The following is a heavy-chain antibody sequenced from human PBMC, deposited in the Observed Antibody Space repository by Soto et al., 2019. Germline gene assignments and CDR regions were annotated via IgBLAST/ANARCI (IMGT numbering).Heavy chain of an antibody. D-gene: IGHD6-19*01. V-gene: IGHV3-7*01. Sequence: RGSLRLSCAASGFTFSSYWMSWVRQAPGKGLEWVANIKQDGSEKYYVDSVKGRFTISRDNAKNSLYLQMNSLRAEDTAVYYCARVRAVAGPTYYFDYWGQGTLVTVSS. CDR2: IKQDGSEK. CDR3: ARVRAVAGPTYYFDY. CDR1: GFTFSSYW. J-gene: IGHJ4*02.